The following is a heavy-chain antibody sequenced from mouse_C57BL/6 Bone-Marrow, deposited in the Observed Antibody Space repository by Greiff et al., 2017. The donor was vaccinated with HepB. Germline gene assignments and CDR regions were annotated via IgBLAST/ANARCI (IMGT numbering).Heavy chain of an antibody. CDR3: ARSATVVAPDY. V-gene: IGHV1-85*01. J-gene: IGHJ4*01. CDR1: GYTFTSYD. CDR2: IYPRDGST. Sequence: QQSGPELVKPGASVKLSCKASGYTFTSYDINWVKQRPGQGLEWIGWIYPRDGSTKYNEKFKGKATLTVDTSSSTAYMELHSLTSEDSAVYFCARSATVVAPDYWGQGTSVTVSS. D-gene: IGHD1-1*01.